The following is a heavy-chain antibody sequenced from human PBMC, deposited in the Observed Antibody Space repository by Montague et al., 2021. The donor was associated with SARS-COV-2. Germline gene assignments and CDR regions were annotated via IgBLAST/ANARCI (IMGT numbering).Heavy chain of an antibody. J-gene: IGHJ4*02. CDR1: GFIFSSYE. V-gene: IGHV3-48*03. CDR3: ARDRTQNYYDSSGYEY. D-gene: IGHD3-22*01. Sequence: SLSLSCAASGFIFSSYEMTWVRQAPGKGLEWVPYISSSGSTIYYADSVXGRFTISRDNAKNSLYLQMNSLRAEDTAVYYCARDRTQNYYDSSGYEYWGQGTLVTVSS. CDR2: ISSSGSTI.